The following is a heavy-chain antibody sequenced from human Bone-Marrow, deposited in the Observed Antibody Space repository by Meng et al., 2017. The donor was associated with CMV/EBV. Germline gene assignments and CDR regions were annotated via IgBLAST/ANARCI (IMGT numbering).Heavy chain of an antibody. CDR3: VRDGEPYYDTLTGYYTPY. Sequence: SVKVSCKASGYTFTSYDINWVRQATGQGLEWMGGIIPNITIADYAQKLQGRVTITADKSTSKAYMELSSLRSEDTAVYYCVRDGEPYYDTLTGYYTPYWGQGTLVTVSS. CDR1: GYTFTSYD. D-gene: IGHD3-9*01. V-gene: IGHV1-69*10. J-gene: IGHJ4*02. CDR2: IIPNITIA.